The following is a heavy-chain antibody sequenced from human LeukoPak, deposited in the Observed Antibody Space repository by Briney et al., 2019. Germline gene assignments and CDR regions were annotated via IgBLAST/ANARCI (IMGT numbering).Heavy chain of an antibody. CDR3: ARLKVHWGVLRFLEWLPRHNWFDP. CDR1: GGSISSSSYY. J-gene: IGHJ5*02. V-gene: IGHV4-39*07. D-gene: IGHD3-3*01. CDR2: INHSGST. Sequence: SETLSLTCTVSGGSISSSSYYWGWIRQPPGKGLEWIGEINHSGSTNYNPSPKSRVTISVDTSKNQFSLKLSSVTAADTAVYYCARLKVHWGVLRFLEWLPRHNWFDPWGQGTLVTVSS.